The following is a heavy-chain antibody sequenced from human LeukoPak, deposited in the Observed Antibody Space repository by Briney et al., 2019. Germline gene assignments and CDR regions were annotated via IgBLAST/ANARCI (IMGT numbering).Heavy chain of an antibody. V-gene: IGHV4-34*01. J-gene: IGHJ4*02. CDR2: INHSGST. CDR3: ARYSPDYGDYEGYFDY. CDR1: GGSFSGYY. Sequence: SETLSLTCAVYGGSFSGYYWSWIRQPPGKGLEWIGEINHSGSTNYNPSLKSRVTISVDTSKNQFSLKLSSVTAADTAVYYCARYSPDYGDYEGYFDYWGQGTLVTVSS. D-gene: IGHD4-17*01.